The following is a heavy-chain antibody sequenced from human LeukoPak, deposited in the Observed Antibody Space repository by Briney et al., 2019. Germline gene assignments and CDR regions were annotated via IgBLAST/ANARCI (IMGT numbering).Heavy chain of an antibody. J-gene: IGHJ2*01. CDR1: AGSISAYY. D-gene: IGHD3-16*02. Sequence: SETLSLTCTVSAGSISAYYWTWIRQPPGKGLEWIGYTSDSGSSNYKSSLKSRASMSVDTSKRQLSLTLTSVTAADTAVYYCARIVRQDGGYLDLWGRGSLVTVSS. V-gene: IGHV4-59*08. CDR2: TSDSGSS. CDR3: ARIVRQDGGYLDL.